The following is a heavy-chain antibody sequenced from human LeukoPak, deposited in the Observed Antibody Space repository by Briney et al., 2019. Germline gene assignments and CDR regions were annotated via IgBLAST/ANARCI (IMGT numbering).Heavy chain of an antibody. CDR3: AHGGYPLTY. V-gene: IGHV3-66*01. D-gene: IGHD4-17*01. CDR1: GLTISNNY. J-gene: IGHJ4*02. Sequence: GGSLRLFCAASGLTISNNYWHWVRQAPGKRLEWVSIIYANGDTLYAASVRGRFTFSRDNSKNTLYLQMNSLRAEDTAVYYCAHGGYPLTYWGQGTLVTVSS. CDR2: IYANGDT.